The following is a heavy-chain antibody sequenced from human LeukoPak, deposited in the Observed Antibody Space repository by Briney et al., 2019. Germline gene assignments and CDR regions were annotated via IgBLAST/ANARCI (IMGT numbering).Heavy chain of an antibody. CDR1: GYTFTGYY. D-gene: IGHD6-19*01. Sequence: ASVKVSCKASGYTFTGYYVHWVRQAPGQGLEWMGRIIPSTGGTVYAQKFQGRVTMTRDTSISTVYLELNSLRSDDTALYFCAREQSITVAGTDYWGQGTLVTVSS. CDR2: IIPSTGGT. CDR3: AREQSITVAGTDY. J-gene: IGHJ4*02. V-gene: IGHV1-2*06.